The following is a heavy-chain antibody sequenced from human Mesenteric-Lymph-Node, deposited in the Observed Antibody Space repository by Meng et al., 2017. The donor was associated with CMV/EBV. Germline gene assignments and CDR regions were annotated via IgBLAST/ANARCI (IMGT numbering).Heavy chain of an antibody. D-gene: IGHD3-22*01. J-gene: IGHJ6*02. CDR1: GFIFADYA. CDR2: IRSKAYGGTT. CDR3: TRVSYYDSSGYYYDYYYYYGMDV. V-gene: IGHV3-49*04. Sequence: GESLKISCTTSGFIFADYAMSWVRQAPGKGLEWVGFIRSKAYGGTTEYAASVKGRFTISRDDSKSIAYLQMNSLKTEDTAVYYCTRVSYYDSSGYYYDYYYYYGMDVWGQGTTVTVSS.